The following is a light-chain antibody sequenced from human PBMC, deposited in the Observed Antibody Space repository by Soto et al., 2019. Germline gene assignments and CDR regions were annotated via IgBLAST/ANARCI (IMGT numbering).Light chain of an antibody. CDR3: VLSYNAARV. V-gene: IGLV7-46*01. CDR1: TGAVTSNHH. Sequence: QAVVTQEPSLTVSPGGTVTLTCGSSTGAVTSNHHPYWFQQKAGQAPRTLMYDTSNKHSWTPARFSGSLLGDKAALTLSGAQPEDEAQYYCVLSYNAARVFGGGTKLTVL. J-gene: IGLJ2*01. CDR2: DTS.